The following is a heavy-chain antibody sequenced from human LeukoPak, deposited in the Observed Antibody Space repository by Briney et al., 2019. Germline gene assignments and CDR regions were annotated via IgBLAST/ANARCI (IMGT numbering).Heavy chain of an antibody. D-gene: IGHD6-13*01. CDR1: GGSISSYY. CDR3: ARYRQLSYYYYGMDV. J-gene: IGHJ6*02. V-gene: IGHV4-59*01. CDR2: IYYSGST. Sequence: SETLSLTCTVSGGSISSYYWSWIRQPPGKGLEWIGYIYYSGSTNYNPSLKSRVTISVDTSKNQFSLKLSSVTAADTAVYYCARYRQLSYYYYGMDVWGQGTTVTVSS.